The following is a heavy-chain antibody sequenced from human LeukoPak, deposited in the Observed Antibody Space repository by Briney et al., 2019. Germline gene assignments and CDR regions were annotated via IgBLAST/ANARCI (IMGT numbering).Heavy chain of an antibody. Sequence: PSETLSLTCTVSGYSISSGYYWAWIRQPPGKGLEWIGSIFHTGSTYHNPSLKSRVTISVDTSKNQFSLKLNSVTAADTAVYYCARDHSSSSEDYWGQGTLVSVSS. CDR2: IFHTGST. CDR1: GYSISSGYY. J-gene: IGHJ4*02. V-gene: IGHV4-38-2*02. D-gene: IGHD6-13*01. CDR3: ARDHSSSSEDY.